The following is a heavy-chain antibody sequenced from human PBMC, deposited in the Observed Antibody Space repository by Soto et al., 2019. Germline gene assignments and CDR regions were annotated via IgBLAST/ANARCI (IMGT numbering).Heavy chain of an antibody. V-gene: IGHV4-39*02. CDR1: GGSISSSSYY. J-gene: IGHJ4*02. D-gene: IGHD6-19*01. Sequence: PSETLSLTCSVSGGSISSSSYYWGWIRQPPGKGLEWIGSIYYSGNTYYNPSLKSRITISVDTSKNHFSLKLISLTAADTAVYYCARGAVNYFDYWGQGTLVTVSS. CDR3: ARGAVNYFDY. CDR2: IYYSGNT.